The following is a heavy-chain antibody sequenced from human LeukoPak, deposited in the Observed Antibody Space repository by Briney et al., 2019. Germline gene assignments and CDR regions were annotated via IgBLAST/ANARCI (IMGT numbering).Heavy chain of an antibody. CDR1: GFTFSIYD. CDR3: ASSVEAVMLIDY. Sequence: QSGGSLRLSCEASGFTFSIYDMYWVRQAPGKGLECVASISRNSGDYTLYAASVKGRFTISRDNSKNTLYLQMNSLGAEDTALYYCASSVEAVMLIDYWGQGTMVTVSS. V-gene: IGHV3-NL1*01. J-gene: IGHJ4*02. D-gene: IGHD3-16*01. CDR2: ISRNSGDYT.